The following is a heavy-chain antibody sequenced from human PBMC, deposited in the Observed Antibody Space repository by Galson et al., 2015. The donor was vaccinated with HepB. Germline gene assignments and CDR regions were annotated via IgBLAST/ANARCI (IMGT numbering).Heavy chain of an antibody. Sequence: QSGAEVKKPGESLRISCKGSGYSFTSYWISWVRQMPGKGLEWMGRIDPSDSYTNYSPSFQGHVTISADKSISTAYLQWSSLKASDTAMYYCARHTPDIVVVVAATQDYWGQGTLVTVSS. V-gene: IGHV5-10-1*01. CDR2: IDPSDSYT. CDR3: ARHTPDIVVVVAATQDY. CDR1: GYSFTSYW. J-gene: IGHJ4*02. D-gene: IGHD2-15*01.